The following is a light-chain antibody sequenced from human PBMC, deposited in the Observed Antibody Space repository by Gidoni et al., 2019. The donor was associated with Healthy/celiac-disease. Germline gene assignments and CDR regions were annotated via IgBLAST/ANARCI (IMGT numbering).Light chain of an antibody. V-gene: IGKV3-20*01. CDR3: QQYGSSPRT. CDR1: QSVSSSY. CDR2: GAS. J-gene: IGKJ2*01. Sequence: EIVLTQSPGTLSLSPGVRATLSCRASQSVSSSYLAWYQQQPGQAPRLLIYGASSRATGIPDRFSGSGSGTDFTLTISRLEPEDFAVYYCQQYGSSPRTFGQGTKLEIK.